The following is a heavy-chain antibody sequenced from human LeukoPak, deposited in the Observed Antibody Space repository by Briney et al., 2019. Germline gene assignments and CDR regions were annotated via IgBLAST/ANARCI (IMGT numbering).Heavy chain of an antibody. CDR3: ARDLGGYDYGKNWFDP. Sequence: SSQTLSLTCTVSGGSISSGSYYWSWIRQPAGKGLEWIGRIYTSGSTNHNPSLKSRVTISVDTSKNQFPLKLSSVTAADTAVYYCARDLGGYDYGKNWFDPWGQGTLVTVSS. J-gene: IGHJ5*02. D-gene: IGHD3-22*01. CDR2: IYTSGST. CDR1: GGSISSGSYY. V-gene: IGHV4-61*02.